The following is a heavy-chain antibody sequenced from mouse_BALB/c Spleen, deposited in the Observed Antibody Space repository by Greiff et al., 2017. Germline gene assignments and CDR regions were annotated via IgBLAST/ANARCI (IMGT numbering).Heavy chain of an antibody. CDR2: ISSGGSYT. Sequence: DVHLVESGGDLVKPGGSLKLSCAASGFTFSSYGMSWVRQTPDKRLEWVATISSGGSYTYYPDSVKGRFTISRDNAKNTLYLQMSSLKSEDTAMYYCARRGDSSGYADYWGQGTTLTVSS. CDR3: ARRGDSSGYADY. D-gene: IGHD3-2*01. CDR1: GFTFSSYG. V-gene: IGHV5-6*01. J-gene: IGHJ2*01.